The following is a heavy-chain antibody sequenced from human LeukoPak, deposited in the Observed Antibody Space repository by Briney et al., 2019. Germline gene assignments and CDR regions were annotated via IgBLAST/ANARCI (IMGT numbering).Heavy chain of an antibody. J-gene: IGHJ4*02. Sequence: PGGSLRLSCAASGFTFSSYAMTWVRQAPGKGLEGVSGISKSGVSTDYADSVKGRFTISRDNSKNTLYLQMNSLRAEDTAVYYCAKSGSGTYYNPDFDYWGQGTLVTVSS. D-gene: IGHD3-10*01. CDR3: AKSGSGTYYNPDFDY. CDR1: GFTFSSYA. CDR2: ISKSGVST. V-gene: IGHV3-23*01.